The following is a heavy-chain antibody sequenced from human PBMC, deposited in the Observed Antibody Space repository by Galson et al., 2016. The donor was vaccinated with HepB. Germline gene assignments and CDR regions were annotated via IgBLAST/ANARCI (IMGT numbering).Heavy chain of an antibody. CDR1: GFTFSNYW. CDR3: ARDYLGLGGMDV. D-gene: IGHD6-19*01. Sequence: SLRLSCAASGFTFSNYWMHWVRQAPGKGLVWVSRINSDGGSTSYADSVKGRFTISRANAKNTLYLRMNSLRVEDTAVYYCARDYLGLGGMDVWGQGTTVTVSS. CDR2: INSDGGST. V-gene: IGHV3-74*01. J-gene: IGHJ6*02.